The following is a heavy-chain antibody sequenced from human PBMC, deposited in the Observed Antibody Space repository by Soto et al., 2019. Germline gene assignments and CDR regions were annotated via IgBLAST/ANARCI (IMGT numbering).Heavy chain of an antibody. Sequence: GASVKVSWKASRYTFTSCGISWVRHAHGQGLEWMGWISAYNGNTNYAQKLQGRVTMTTDTSTSTAYMELRSLRSDDTAVYYCARIAGDYYYYYGMDVWGQGTTVTVSS. CDR3: ARIAGDYYYYYGMDV. D-gene: IGHD3-10*01. J-gene: IGHJ6*02. CDR2: ISAYNGNT. CDR1: RYTFTSCG. V-gene: IGHV1-18*01.